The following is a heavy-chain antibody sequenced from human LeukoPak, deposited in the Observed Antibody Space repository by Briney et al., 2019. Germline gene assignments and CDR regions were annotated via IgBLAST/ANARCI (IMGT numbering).Heavy chain of an antibody. V-gene: IGHV3-7*05. CDR3: VREDAYHYGM. J-gene: IGHJ4*02. Sequence: GGSLRLSCAASGFTFRSYWMSWVRQAPGKGLEWVANIKQDGSEKYYVDSVKGRFTISRDNSKNSLYLQMNTLRTEDTALYYCVREDAYHYGMWGRGTLVTISS. CDR1: GFTFRSYW. CDR2: IKQDGSEK. D-gene: IGHD5-12*01.